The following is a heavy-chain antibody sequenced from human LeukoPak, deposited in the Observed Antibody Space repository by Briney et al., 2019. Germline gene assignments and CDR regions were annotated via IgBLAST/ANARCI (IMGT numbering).Heavy chain of an antibody. J-gene: IGHJ4*02. CDR2: INPNSGGT. D-gene: IGHD2-2*01. CDR1: GYTFTGYY. V-gene: IGHV1-2*02. Sequence: ASVKVSCKASGYTFTGYYMHWVRQAPGQGLEWMGWINPNSGGTNYAQKFQGRVTMTRDTSISTAYMGLSRLRSDDTAVYYCARGVYCSSTSCYLGHFDYWGQGTLVTVSS. CDR3: ARGVYCSSTSCYLGHFDY.